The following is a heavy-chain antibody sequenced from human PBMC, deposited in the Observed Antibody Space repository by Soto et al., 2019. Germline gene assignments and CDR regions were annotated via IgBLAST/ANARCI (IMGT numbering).Heavy chain of an antibody. J-gene: IGHJ5*02. CDR3: ARSTVGGFDP. D-gene: IGHD4-4*01. CDR1: GGNFSSYA. CDR2: IIPIFGTA. Sequence: GASVKVSCKASGGNFSSYAISWVRQAPGQGLEWMGGIIPIFGTANYAQKFQGRVTITADESTSTAYMELSSLRSEDTAVYYCARSTVGGFDPWGQGTLVTVSS. V-gene: IGHV1-69*13.